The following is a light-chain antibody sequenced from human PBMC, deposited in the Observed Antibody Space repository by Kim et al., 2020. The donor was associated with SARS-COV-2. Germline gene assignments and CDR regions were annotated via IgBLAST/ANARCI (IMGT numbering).Light chain of an antibody. CDR1: SGSIASNY. Sequence: LTQPHSVSESPGKTVTISCTGSSGSIASNYVQWYQQRPGSAPTTVIYEDNQRPSGVPDRFSGSIDSSSNSASLTISGLKTEDEADYYCQSYDSSTWVFGGGTQLTVL. CDR3: QSYDSSTWV. V-gene: IGLV6-57*02. J-gene: IGLJ3*02. CDR2: EDN.